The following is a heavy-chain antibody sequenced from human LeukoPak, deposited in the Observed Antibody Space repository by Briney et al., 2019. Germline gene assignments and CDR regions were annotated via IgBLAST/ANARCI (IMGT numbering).Heavy chain of an antibody. CDR3: AELGITMIGGV. J-gene: IGHJ6*04. V-gene: IGHV3-48*01. Sequence: GGSLRLSCAASGFTFSGYSMNWVRQALGKGLEWVSYISSSSSTIYYADSVKGRFTISRDNAKNSLYLQMNSLRAEDTAVYYCAELGITMIGGVWGKGTTVTISS. CDR2: ISSSSSTI. CDR1: GFTFSGYS. D-gene: IGHD3-10*02.